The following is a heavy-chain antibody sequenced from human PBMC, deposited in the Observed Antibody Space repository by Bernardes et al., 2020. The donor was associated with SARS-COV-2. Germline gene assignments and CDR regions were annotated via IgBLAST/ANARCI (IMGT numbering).Heavy chain of an antibody. CDR1: GFSLSSYW. CDR2: IKYDGTNT. V-gene: IGHV3-74*01. D-gene: IGHD2-8*01. CDR3: VRDLRYGVNGKCSL. Sequence: GGSLRLSCAASGFSLSSYWMNWVRQGPGKGLVWVSRIKYDGTNTDYADYVKGRFTISRDIAKNTLYLQMNSLRGEDTAVYYCVRDLRYGVNGKCSLWGRGDLVTVAS. J-gene: IGHJ2*01.